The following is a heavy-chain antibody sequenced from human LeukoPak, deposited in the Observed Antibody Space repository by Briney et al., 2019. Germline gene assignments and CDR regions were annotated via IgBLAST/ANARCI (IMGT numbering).Heavy chain of an antibody. Sequence: PGGSLRLSCAASGFPFSSYWMHWVRQVPGKGLVWVSRINGDGSSTSYADSVKGRFTISRDNAKNKLYLQMNGLRAEDTAVYYCARDGDSSGYYVNFDYWGQGTLVTVSS. J-gene: IGHJ4*02. V-gene: IGHV3-74*01. CDR2: INGDGSST. CDR3: ARDGDSSGYYVNFDY. D-gene: IGHD3-22*01. CDR1: GFPFSSYW.